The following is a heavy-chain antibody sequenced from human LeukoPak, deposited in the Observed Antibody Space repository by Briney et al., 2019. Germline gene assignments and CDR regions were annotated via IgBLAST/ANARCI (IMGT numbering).Heavy chain of an antibody. J-gene: IGHJ4*02. Sequence: SETLSLTCTVSGGSISSYYWSWIRQPPGKGLEWIGYIYYSGSTNYNPSLKSRVTISVDTSKNQFSLKLSSVTATDTAVYYCAREQRWLQSLDYWGQGTLVTVSS. CDR1: GGSISSYY. V-gene: IGHV4-59*12. CDR3: AREQRWLQSLDY. D-gene: IGHD5-24*01. CDR2: IYYSGST.